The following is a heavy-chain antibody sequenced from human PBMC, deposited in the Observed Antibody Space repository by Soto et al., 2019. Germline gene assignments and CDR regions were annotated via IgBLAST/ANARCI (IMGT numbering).Heavy chain of an antibody. D-gene: IGHD3-22*01. V-gene: IGHV4-34*01. J-gene: IGHJ4*02. CDR2: INHSGST. CDR3: ARKGIVVVGFDY. Sequence: QVQLQQWGAGLLKPSETLSLTCAVYGGSFSGYYWSWIRQPPGKGLEWIGEINHSGSTNYNPSLKSRVTISVDTSKNQFSLKLSSVTAADTAVYYCARKGIVVVGFDYWGQGTLVTVSS. CDR1: GGSFSGYY.